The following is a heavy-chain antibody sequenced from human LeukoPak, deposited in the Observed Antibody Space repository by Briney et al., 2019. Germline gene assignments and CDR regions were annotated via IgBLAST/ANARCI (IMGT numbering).Heavy chain of an antibody. D-gene: IGHD6-25*01. CDR2: ISTGSSTT. CDR1: EFAFSTYN. J-gene: IGHJ4*02. V-gene: IGHV3-48*01. CDR3: AKGSAAGRPYYFDY. Sequence: GGSLRLSCAASEFAFSTYNMNWVRQAPGKGLEWVSYISTGSSTTYYADSVKGRFTISRDNVENSLYLQMNSLRAEDAAVYFCAKGSAAGRPYYFDYWGQGTLVTVSS.